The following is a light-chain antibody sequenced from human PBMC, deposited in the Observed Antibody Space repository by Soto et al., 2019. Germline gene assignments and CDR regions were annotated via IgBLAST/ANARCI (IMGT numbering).Light chain of an antibody. CDR3: QLYGSPPLYT. Sequence: EVVLTQSPGTLSLSPGERAALSRRASQSVRSTYLAWYQQKPGQAPRLLSYGASSRATGIPDRFSGSGSGTDFTLTISRLEPEDFAVYYCQLYGSPPLYTFGQGTKLEI. V-gene: IGKV3-20*01. J-gene: IGKJ2*01. CDR1: QSVRSTY. CDR2: GAS.